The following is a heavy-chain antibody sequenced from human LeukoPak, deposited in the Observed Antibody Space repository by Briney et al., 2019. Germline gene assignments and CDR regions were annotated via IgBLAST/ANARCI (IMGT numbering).Heavy chain of an antibody. CDR2: IKQDGSEN. D-gene: IGHD2-2*01. Sequence: GGSLRLSCTASGFTFSTHWMTWVRQAPGKGLEWVANIKQDGSENFYVDSVKGRFTISRDNAKNSLYLQMNSLRVEDTAVYYCARDHYIVIGPAAGAFDIWGQGTMVTVSS. J-gene: IGHJ3*02. CDR1: GFTFSTHW. CDR3: ARDHYIVIGPAAGAFDI. V-gene: IGHV3-7*01.